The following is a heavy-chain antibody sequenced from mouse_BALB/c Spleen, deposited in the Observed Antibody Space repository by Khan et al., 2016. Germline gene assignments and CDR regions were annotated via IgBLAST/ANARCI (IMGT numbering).Heavy chain of an antibody. Sequence: QVQLQQSGAELARPGASVTLSCKASGYTFTTYWMQWVKQRPGQGLEWIGAIYPGDGDTRYTQKFKGKATLTADKSSSTAYMQLSSLASEDSAVYYCARGNSYYDYDYWGQGTTLTVSS. D-gene: IGHD2-4*01. CDR1: GYTFTTYW. CDR2: IYPGDGDT. CDR3: ARGNSYYDYDY. J-gene: IGHJ2*01. V-gene: IGHV1-87*01.